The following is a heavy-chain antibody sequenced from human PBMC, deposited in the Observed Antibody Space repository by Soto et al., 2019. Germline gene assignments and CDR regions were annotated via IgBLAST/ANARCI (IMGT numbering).Heavy chain of an antibody. Sequence: QVQLVESGGGVVQPGTSLRLSCAASGFTFSSYGMHWVRQAPGKGLEWVAVIWYDGSNKYYADSLKGRFTISRDNSKNTLYLQMSNLRADDTAVYYCATDFYRSGSEPPFDYWGQGTLVTVSS. J-gene: IGHJ4*02. CDR2: IWYDGSNK. CDR1: GFTFSSYG. V-gene: IGHV3-33*01. CDR3: ATDFYRSGSEPPFDY. D-gene: IGHD3-10*01.